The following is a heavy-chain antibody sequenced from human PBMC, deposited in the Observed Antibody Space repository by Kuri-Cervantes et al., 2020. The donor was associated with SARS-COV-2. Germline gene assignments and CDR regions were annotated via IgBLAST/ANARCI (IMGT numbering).Heavy chain of an antibody. CDR1: GFTFNRHP. V-gene: IGHV3-48*04. CDR3: TRDQRSGNMDV. CDR2: IHNSLDVI. Sequence: GESLKISCAAPGFTFNRHPMSWVRQAPGKGLEWVSYIHNSLDVIYYADSVRGRFTISRDNARNSLYLQMNSLRVDDTAVYYCTRDQRSGNMDVWGQGTTVTVSS. J-gene: IGHJ6*02. D-gene: IGHD6-25*01.